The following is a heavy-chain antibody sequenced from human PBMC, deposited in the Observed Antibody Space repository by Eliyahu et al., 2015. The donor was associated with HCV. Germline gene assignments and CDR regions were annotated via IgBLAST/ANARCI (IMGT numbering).Heavy chain of an antibody. J-gene: IGHJ4*02. CDR3: AKVRHTYGIFDY. Sequence: EVQLLESGGGLVQPGGSLRLSCAASGFTFSSYAMSWVRQAPGKGLEWVSAISDSGFSTYYADSVKGRFTVSRDSSKNTLYLQMNSLRAEDTAVYFCAKVRHTYGIFDYWGQGTLVTVSS. CDR2: ISDSGFST. CDR1: GFTFSSYA. D-gene: IGHD5-18*01. V-gene: IGHV3-23*01.